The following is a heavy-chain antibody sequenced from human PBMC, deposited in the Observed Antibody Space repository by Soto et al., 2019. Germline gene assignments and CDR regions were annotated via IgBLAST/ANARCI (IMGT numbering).Heavy chain of an antibody. J-gene: IGHJ4*02. CDR2: ISYDGSNK. Sequence: SGGSLRLSCAASGFTFSSYGMHWVRQAPGKGLEWVAVISYDGSNKYYADSVKGRFTISRDNSKNTLYLQMNSLRAEDTAVYYCAKIFIRYDFWSGSALDYWGQGTLVTVSS. CDR1: GFTFSSYG. V-gene: IGHV3-30*18. D-gene: IGHD3-3*01. CDR3: AKIFIRYDFWSGSALDY.